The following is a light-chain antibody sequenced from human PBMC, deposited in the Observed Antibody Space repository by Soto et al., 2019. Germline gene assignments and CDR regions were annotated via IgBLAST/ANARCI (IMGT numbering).Light chain of an antibody. V-gene: IGKV3-15*01. CDR1: QSVSGN. CDR3: QQYNNWPPIT. CDR2: GAS. Sequence: EIVMTQSPATLSVSPGERATLSFRASQSVSGNLAWYQQNPCQAPRLLIYGASTRATGIPARFSGSGSGTEFPLTNSSLQYQDFAVYYCQQYNNWPPITFGQGTRLEIK. J-gene: IGKJ5*01.